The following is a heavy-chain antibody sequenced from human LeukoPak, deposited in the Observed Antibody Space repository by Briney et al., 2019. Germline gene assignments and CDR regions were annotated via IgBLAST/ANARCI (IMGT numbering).Heavy chain of an antibody. Sequence: SETLSLTCAVYGGSFSGYYWSWIRQPPGKGLEWIGEINHSGSTNYNPSLKSRVTISLDTSKNQFPPKLSSVTAADTAVYYCARGLVRRPFDYWGQGTLVTVSS. J-gene: IGHJ4*02. CDR3: ARGLVRRPFDY. CDR1: GGSFSGYY. V-gene: IGHV4-34*01. CDR2: INHSGST.